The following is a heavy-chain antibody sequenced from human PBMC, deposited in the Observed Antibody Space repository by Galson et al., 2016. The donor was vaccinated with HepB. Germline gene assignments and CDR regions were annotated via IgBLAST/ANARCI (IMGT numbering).Heavy chain of an antibody. Sequence: SVKVSCKASGYTFTSYGFTWVRQAPGQGLEWMGWISAYNGNTSYAQNFQGRATMTIETSTSTAYLEVRSLRSDDTAVYYCAIMILTPRRNWFDPWGQGTLVTVSS. V-gene: IGHV1-18*01. J-gene: IGHJ5*02. CDR3: AIMILTPRRNWFDP. CDR2: ISAYNGNT. CDR1: GYTFTSYG. D-gene: IGHD3/OR15-3a*01.